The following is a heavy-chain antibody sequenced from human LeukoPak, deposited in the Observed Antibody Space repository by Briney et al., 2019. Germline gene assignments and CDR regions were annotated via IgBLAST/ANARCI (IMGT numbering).Heavy chain of an antibody. V-gene: IGHV3-9*01. CDR1: GFTFSSYW. CDR3: AKDAYDYSNYAYFDY. Sequence: GGSLRLSCAVSGFTFSSYWMSWVRQAPGKGLEWVSGISWNSGSIGYADSVKGRFTISRDNAKNSLYLQMNSLRAEDTALYYCAKDAYDYSNYAYFDYWGQGTLVTVSS. CDR2: ISWNSGSI. J-gene: IGHJ4*02. D-gene: IGHD4-11*01.